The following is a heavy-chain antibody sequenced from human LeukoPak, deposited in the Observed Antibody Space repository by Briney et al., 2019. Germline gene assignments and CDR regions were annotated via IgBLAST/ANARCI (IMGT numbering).Heavy chain of an antibody. CDR3: ARDGDYYDSSGYPKDDFDY. J-gene: IGHJ4*02. Sequence: GGSLRLSCAASGFTFSSYGMHWVRQAPGKGLEWVAFIRYDGSNKYYADSVKGRFTISRDNAKNSLYLQMNSLRAEDTAVYYCARDGDYYDSSGYPKDDFDYWGQGTLVTVSS. CDR2: IRYDGSNK. V-gene: IGHV3-30*02. D-gene: IGHD3-22*01. CDR1: GFTFSSYG.